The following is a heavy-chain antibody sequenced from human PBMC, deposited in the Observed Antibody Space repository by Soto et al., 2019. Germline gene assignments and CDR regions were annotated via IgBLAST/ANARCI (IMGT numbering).Heavy chain of an antibody. J-gene: IGHJ6*02. CDR2: IFWDGDK. D-gene: IGHD3-9*01. CDR3: AYRRGLRYFDWLEDV. CDR1: GFSLSTSGVG. Sequence: KSGPTLVNPTQTLTLTCSFSGFSLSTSGVGVGWIRQPPGKALEWLALIFWDGDKRYSPSLKSRLTITKDSSKNQVVLTMANMDPVDTGTYYCAYRRGLRYFDWLEDVWGQGTTVTVSS. V-gene: IGHV2-5*02.